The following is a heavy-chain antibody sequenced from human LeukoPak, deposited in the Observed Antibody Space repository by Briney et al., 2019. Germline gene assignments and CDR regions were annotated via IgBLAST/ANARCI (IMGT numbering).Heavy chain of an antibody. D-gene: IGHD3-22*01. J-gene: IGHJ4*02. CDR3: ARVVNYYDSSGYQTAHLDY. Sequence: PGVSLRLFCAASGFTFSSYGMHWVRQAPGKGLEWVAFIRYDGSNKYYADSVKGRFTISRDNSKNTLYLQMNSLRAEDTAVYYCARVVNYYDSSGYQTAHLDYWGQGTLVTVSS. CDR2: IRYDGSNK. CDR1: GFTFSSYG. V-gene: IGHV3-30*02.